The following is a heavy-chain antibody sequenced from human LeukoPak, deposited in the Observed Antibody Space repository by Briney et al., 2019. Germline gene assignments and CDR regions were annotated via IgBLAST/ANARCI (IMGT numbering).Heavy chain of an antibody. CDR1: GFTFSDYW. CDR2: INSDGSST. CDR3: ARAHYDTSGLNY. D-gene: IGHD3-22*01. V-gene: IGHV3-74*01. Sequence: GGSLRLSCAASGFTFSDYWMHWVRQAPGKGLVWVSRINSDGSSTSYADSVKGRFTIARDNAKNTVYLQMNSLRAEDTAVYYCARAHYDTSGLNYWGQGTLVTVSS. J-gene: IGHJ4*02.